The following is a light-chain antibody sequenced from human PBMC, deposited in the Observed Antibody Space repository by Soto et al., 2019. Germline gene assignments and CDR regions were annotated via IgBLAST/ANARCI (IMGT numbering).Light chain of an antibody. J-gene: IGKJ1*01. CDR1: QSISLS. CDR2: DAS. CDR3: QQRTDWPPWT. V-gene: IGKV3-11*01. Sequence: IVFTQAPGTLSLSPGESATLCCRASQSISLSLAWYQHKPGQAPRLLIYDASKRATGIPARFSGSGSGTDFTLSISSLEPEDFAVYYCQQRTDWPPWTFGQGTKVDIK.